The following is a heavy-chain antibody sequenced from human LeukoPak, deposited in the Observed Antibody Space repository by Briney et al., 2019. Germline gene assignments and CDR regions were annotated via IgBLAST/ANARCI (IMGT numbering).Heavy chain of an antibody. CDR3: ARWEIRGTAHQLDY. D-gene: IGHD1-7*01. Sequence: GGSLTLSCAASGFTFSYHWMTWVRQAPGKGLEWVANIKEDGSQKYYLDSVKGRFTISRDNAKNSMYLQMNSLRAEDTAVYYCARWEIRGTAHQLDYWGQGTLVTVSS. CDR1: GFTFSYHW. J-gene: IGHJ4*02. V-gene: IGHV3-7*01. CDR2: IKEDGSQK.